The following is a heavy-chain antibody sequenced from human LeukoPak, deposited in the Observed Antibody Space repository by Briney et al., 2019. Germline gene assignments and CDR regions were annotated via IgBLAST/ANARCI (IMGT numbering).Heavy chain of an antibody. CDR2: INHSGST. J-gene: IGHJ4*02. CDR1: GGSFSGYY. CDR3: ARYYGSGSFPYN. Sequence: SETLSLTCAVYGGSFSGYYWSWIRQPPGKGLEWIGEINHSGSTNYNPSLKSRVTISVDTSKNQFSLKLSSVTAADTAVYYCARYYGSGSFPYNWSQGTLVTVSS. D-gene: IGHD3-10*01. V-gene: IGHV4-34*01.